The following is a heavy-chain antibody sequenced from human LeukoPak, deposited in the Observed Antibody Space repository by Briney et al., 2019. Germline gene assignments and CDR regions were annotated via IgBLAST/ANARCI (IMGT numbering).Heavy chain of an antibody. CDR1: GGTFSSYA. CDR2: ITPIFGTA. J-gene: IGHJ4*02. Sequence: SVKVSCKASGGTFSSYAISWVRQAPGQGLEWMGGITPIFGTANYAQKFQGRVAITADESTSTAYMELSSLRSEDTAVYYCARGWASSSWYTGFDYWGQGTLVTVSS. V-gene: IGHV1-69*01. CDR3: ARGWASSSWYTGFDY. D-gene: IGHD6-13*01.